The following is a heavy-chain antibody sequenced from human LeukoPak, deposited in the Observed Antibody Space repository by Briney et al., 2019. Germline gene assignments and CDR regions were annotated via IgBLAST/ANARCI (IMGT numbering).Heavy chain of an antibody. J-gene: IGHJ5*02. CDR1: GYTFTSYD. V-gene: IGHV1-8*01. Sequence: GASVRVSCKASGYTFTSYDINWVRQATGQGLEWMGWMNPNSGNTGYAQKFQGRVTMTRNTSISTAYMELSSLRSEDTAVYYCARVLLGPTRYFDWLRASDPWGQGTLVNVSS. D-gene: IGHD3-9*01. CDR3: ARVLLGPTRYFDWLRASDP. CDR2: MNPNSGNT.